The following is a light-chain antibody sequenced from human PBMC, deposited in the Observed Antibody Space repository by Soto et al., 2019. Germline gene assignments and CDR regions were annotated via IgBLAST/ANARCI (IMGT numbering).Light chain of an antibody. V-gene: IGKV3-11*01. CDR3: QQRSNWPVT. CDR1: QSVSSY. J-gene: IGKJ1*01. Sequence: EIVLTQSPATLSLSPGERATLSCRASQSVSSYLAWYQRKPGQAPKLLIYDASSRATGVPARFSGSGSGTDFTLTISSLEPEDFAVSYCQQRSNWPVTFRQGTKV. CDR2: DAS.